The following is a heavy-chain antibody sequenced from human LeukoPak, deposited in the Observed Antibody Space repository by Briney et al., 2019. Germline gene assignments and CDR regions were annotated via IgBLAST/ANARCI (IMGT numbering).Heavy chain of an antibody. Sequence: GGSLRLSCAASGFTFSSCSMNWVRQAPGKGLEWVSSISSSSYIYYADSVKGRFTISRDNAKNSLYLQMNSLRAEDTAVYYCARGGRGSGSYRGLIDYWGQGTLVTVSS. CDR3: ARGGRGSGSYRGLIDY. V-gene: IGHV3-21*01. CDR1: GFTFSSCS. CDR2: ISSSSYI. D-gene: IGHD1-26*01. J-gene: IGHJ4*02.